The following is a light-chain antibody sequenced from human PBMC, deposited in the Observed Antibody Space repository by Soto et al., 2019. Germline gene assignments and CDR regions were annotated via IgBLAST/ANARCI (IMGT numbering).Light chain of an antibody. CDR3: QQYGGSPRT. CDR2: DAS. CDR1: QSISSFY. V-gene: IGKV3-20*01. J-gene: IGKJ1*01. Sequence: EIVLTQSPGTLSLSPGERATLSCRASQSISSFYLAWYQQTPGQAPRLLIYDASSRAAGIPDRFGGGGSGTDFTLTFSRLEPEGFGVYYCQQYGGSPRTFGQGIKVEIK.